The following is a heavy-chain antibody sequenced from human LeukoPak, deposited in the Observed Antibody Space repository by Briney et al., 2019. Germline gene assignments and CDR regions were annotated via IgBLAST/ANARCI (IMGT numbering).Heavy chain of an antibody. CDR3: ARDQGPSWTEDY. D-gene: IGHD2-2*01. Sequence: ASVKVSCKASGYTFTGYYMHWVRQAPGQGLEWMGWINPNSGGTNYAQKFQGRVTMTRDTSISTAYMELSRLRSDDTAVYYCARDQGPSWTEDYWGQGTLVTVSS. J-gene: IGHJ4*02. CDR1: GYTFTGYY. CDR2: INPNSGGT. V-gene: IGHV1-2*02.